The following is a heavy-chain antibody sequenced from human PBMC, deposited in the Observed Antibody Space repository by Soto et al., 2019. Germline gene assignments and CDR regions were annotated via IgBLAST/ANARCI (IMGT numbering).Heavy chain of an antibody. D-gene: IGHD2-2*02. Sequence: PEKVRRTCGVYGGFFSGYGWRWFRQLLGQLLEWIGEINHSGSTNYNPSLKSRVTISVDTSKNQFSLKLSSVTAADTAVYYCARRKRYCSSTSCYTFPFDIWGQGTMVTVS. CDR1: GGFFSGYG. CDR2: INHSGST. CDR3: ARRKRYCSSTSCYTFPFDI. V-gene: IGHV4-34*01. J-gene: IGHJ3*02.